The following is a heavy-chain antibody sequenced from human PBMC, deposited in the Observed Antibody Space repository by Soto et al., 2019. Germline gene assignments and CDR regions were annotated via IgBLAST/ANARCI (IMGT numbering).Heavy chain of an antibody. Sequence: QLQLQESGSGLVKPSQTLSLTCAVSGGSISSGGYSWSWIRQPPGKGMQWIGYMYHSGSTYYNPSLKSRVTISVDRSKNQFSRKLTSVTAADTAVYYCARSMTTVTTNDYWGQGTLVTVSS. CDR3: ARSMTTVTTNDY. V-gene: IGHV4-30-2*01. CDR2: MYHSGST. CDR1: GGSISSGGYS. J-gene: IGHJ4*02. D-gene: IGHD4-17*01.